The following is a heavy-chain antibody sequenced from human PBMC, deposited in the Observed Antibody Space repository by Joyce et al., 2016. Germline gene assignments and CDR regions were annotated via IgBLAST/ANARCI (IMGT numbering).Heavy chain of an antibody. D-gene: IGHD3-22*01. V-gene: IGHV4-4*02. CDR2: IHHSGSS. CDR1: GGSISTGDW. J-gene: IGHJ2*01. Sequence: QVQLQESGPGLVRPSGTLSLSCTVSGGSISTGDWWSWVRQPPGKGLEWIGEIHHSGSSNYNPSLSSRITMSVDKSKNQISLRLTSVTAADTAVYYCVRDYYSLSGYFDVWGRGTLVTVSS. CDR3: VRDYYSLSGYFDV.